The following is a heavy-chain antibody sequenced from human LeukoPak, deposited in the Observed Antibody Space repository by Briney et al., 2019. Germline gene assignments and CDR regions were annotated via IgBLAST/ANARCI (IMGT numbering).Heavy chain of an antibody. J-gene: IGHJ4*02. CDR1: GFTFSSYG. CDR2: IRYDGSNK. V-gene: IGHV3-30*02. Sequence: GGSLRLSCAASGFTFSSYGMHWVRQAPGKGLEWVAFIRYDGSNKYYADSVEGRFTISRDNSKNTLYLQMNSLRAEDTAVYYCAKDVGSSGYYSHVDYWAREPWSPSPQ. D-gene: IGHD3-22*01. CDR3: AKDVGSSGYYSHVDY.